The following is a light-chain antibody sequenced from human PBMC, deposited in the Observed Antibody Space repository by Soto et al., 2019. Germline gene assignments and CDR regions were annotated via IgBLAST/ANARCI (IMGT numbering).Light chain of an antibody. CDR3: QQYYSTPYT. V-gene: IGKV4-1*01. J-gene: IGKJ2*01. CDR2: WAS. CDR1: QSVLYSSNNKNY. Sequence: DIVMTQSPDSLAVSLGERATINCKSSQSVLYSSNNKNYLAWYQQKPGQPPKLLIYWASTRESGVPDRFSGSGSGTDXTLTISSLQAEDVAVYYCQQYYSTPYTFGQGTKLEIK.